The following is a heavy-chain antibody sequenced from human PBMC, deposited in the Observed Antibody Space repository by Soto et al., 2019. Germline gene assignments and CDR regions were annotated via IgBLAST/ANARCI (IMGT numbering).Heavy chain of an antibody. Sequence: SETLSLTCTVYGGSFSGYYWSWIRQPPGKGLEWIGEVRYSGSTNYNPSLKSRVSMSVDTSKNQFSLRLISVTAADTAKYFCAREGNLGRWLQPLDFWGQGTLVTVS. CDR1: GGSFSGYY. CDR2: VRYSGST. J-gene: IGHJ4*02. D-gene: IGHD5-12*01. V-gene: IGHV4-34*01. CDR3: AREGNLGRWLQPLDF.